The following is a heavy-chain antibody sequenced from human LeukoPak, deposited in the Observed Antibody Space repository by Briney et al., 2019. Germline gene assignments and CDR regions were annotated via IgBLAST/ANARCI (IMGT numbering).Heavy chain of an antibody. CDR2: IYPGDSDT. D-gene: IGHD3-22*01. CDR1: GYSFTSYW. J-gene: IGHJ4*02. CDR3: ARGPVGDSSGYYRCFDY. V-gene: IGHV5-51*01. Sequence: GESLKISCKGSGYSFTSYWIGWVRQMPGKGLEWMGIIYPGDSDTRYSPSFQGQVTISADKSTSTAYMELSSLRSEDTAVYYCARGPVGDSSGYYRCFDYWGQGTLVTVSS.